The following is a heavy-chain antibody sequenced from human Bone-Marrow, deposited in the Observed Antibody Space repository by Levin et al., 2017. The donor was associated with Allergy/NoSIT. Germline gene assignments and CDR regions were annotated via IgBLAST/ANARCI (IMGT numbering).Heavy chain of an antibody. CDR2: IYPGGNT. J-gene: IGHJ4*02. V-gene: IGHV3-53*01. CDR1: GLSVSSNY. Sequence: GESLKISCAASGLSVSSNYMDWVRQAPGKGLEWVSVIYPGGNTDYADSVKGRFTISRGNSQNTLYLQMNSLRVEDTAVYYCAAYYDTSGPLRGWGQGTLVTVSS. D-gene: IGHD3-22*01. CDR3: AAYYDTSGPLRG.